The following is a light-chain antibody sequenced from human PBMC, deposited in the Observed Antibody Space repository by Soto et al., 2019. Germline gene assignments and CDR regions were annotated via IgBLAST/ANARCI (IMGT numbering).Light chain of an antibody. J-gene: IGKJ1*01. Sequence: IVLTQCPCTLSVSHGERATLSCRASQSVSSSYLAWYQQKPGQAPRLLIYGASSRATGIPDRFSGSGSGTDFTLTISRLEPEDFAVYYCQQYDSSPKPFGQGTKVDIK. CDR2: GAS. CDR1: QSVSSSY. CDR3: QQYDSSPKP. V-gene: IGKV3-20*01.